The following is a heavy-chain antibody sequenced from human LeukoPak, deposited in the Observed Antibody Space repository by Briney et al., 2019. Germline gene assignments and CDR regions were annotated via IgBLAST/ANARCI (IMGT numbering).Heavy chain of an antibody. CDR1: GFTFSSYG. CDR3: ARAHLSSASTDYMTV. CDR2: ISYDGTNK. D-gene: IGHD6-6*01. Sequence: PGGSLRLSCAASGFTFSSYGMSWVRQAPGKGLEWVAIISYDGTNKYYADSVKGRFTISRDSSKNTLYLQMNSLRPEDTAVYYCARAHLSSASTDYMTVWGKGTTVTVSS. V-gene: IGHV3-30*03. J-gene: IGHJ6*03.